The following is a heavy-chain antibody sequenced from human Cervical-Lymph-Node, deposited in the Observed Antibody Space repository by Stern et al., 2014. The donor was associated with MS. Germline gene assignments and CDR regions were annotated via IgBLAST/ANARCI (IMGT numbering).Heavy chain of an antibody. Sequence: QLVQSGTEVKEPGESLKISCKTSGYNFINYWIAWVRQVPGKGLEWIGIIYPGDSDIRYSPSFQGHVTMSVDKSKTTAYLQWKSLKASDSAVYYCARWSVACDHWGQGGLITVSS. D-gene: IGHD2-21*01. CDR1: GYNFINYW. J-gene: IGHJ4*02. CDR3: ARWSVACDH. V-gene: IGHV5-51*03. CDR2: IYPGDSDI.